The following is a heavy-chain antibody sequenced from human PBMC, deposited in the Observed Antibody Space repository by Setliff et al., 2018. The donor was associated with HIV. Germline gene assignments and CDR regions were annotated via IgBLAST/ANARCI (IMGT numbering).Heavy chain of an antibody. CDR1: GGSISSYY. J-gene: IGHJ6*03. V-gene: IGHV4-34*01. Sequence: SETLSLTCTVSGGSISSYYWSWIRQSPGKALEWIGEINHSGDTNYNSSLKSRITMSLDTSKNQFSLTLRSVTAADTAVYFCTRGPEFSIGGHYYYYYMDVWGRGTAVTVSS. D-gene: IGHD6-6*01. CDR3: TRGPEFSIGGHYYYYYMDV. CDR2: INHSGDT.